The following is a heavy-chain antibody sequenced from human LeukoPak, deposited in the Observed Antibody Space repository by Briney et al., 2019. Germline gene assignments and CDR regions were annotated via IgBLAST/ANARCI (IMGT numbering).Heavy chain of an antibody. CDR1: GYTFTSYG. Sequence: ASVKVSCKASGYTFTSYGISWVRQAPGQGVEWMGWISAYNGNTNYAQKLQGRVTMTTDTSTSTAYMELRSLRSDDTAVYYCARARLAHYDILTGYYLNWFDPWGQGTLVTVSS. CDR3: ARARLAHYDILTGYYLNWFDP. D-gene: IGHD3-9*01. J-gene: IGHJ5*02. CDR2: ISAYNGNT. V-gene: IGHV1-18*01.